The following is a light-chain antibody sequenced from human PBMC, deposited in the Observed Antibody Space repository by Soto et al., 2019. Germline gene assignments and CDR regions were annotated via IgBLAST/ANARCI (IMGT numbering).Light chain of an antibody. CDR1: SSNVGSNT. Sequence: QSVLTQPPSASGTPGQRVTISCSGSSSNVGSNTVSWYQQLPGTAPKVLIYSDDQRPSGVPDRFSGSRSGSSASLAISGLQSGDEADYYCNSYTSNNTYVFGTGTKLTVL. CDR3: NSYTSNNTYV. V-gene: IGLV1-44*01. J-gene: IGLJ1*01. CDR2: SDD.